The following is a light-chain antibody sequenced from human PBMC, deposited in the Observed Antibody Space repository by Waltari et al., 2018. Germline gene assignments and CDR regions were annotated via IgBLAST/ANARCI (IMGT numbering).Light chain of an antibody. CDR2: GAS. J-gene: IGKJ1*01. CDR3: QHHFRLPAT. CDR1: QSISRY. V-gene: IGKV3-20*01. Sequence: IMLTQSPGTLSLSPGERATLSCRASQSISRYLAWYQQKPGQAPRRLSYGASTRATGIPDRFSGSGSGTDFSLTISGLEPEDSAVYYCQHHFRLPATFGQGTKVEIK.